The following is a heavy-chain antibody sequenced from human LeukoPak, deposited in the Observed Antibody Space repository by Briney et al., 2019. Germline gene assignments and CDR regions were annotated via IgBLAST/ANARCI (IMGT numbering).Heavy chain of an antibody. V-gene: IGHV3-30*18. D-gene: IGHD2-2*01. Sequence: GRSLRLSCAASGFTFSSYGIHWVRQAPGKGLEWVAVISYDGNNKYYADSVKGRFTISRDNSKNTLYLQMNSLRAEDTAVYYCAKDRASQVLSRFYYYHGMDVWGQGTTVTVSS. J-gene: IGHJ6*02. CDR3: AKDRASQVLSRFYYYHGMDV. CDR1: GFTFSSYG. CDR2: ISYDGNNK.